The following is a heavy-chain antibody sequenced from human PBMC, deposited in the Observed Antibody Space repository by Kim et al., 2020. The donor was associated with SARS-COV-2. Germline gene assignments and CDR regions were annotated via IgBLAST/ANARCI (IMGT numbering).Heavy chain of an antibody. CDR2: IKQHGSEK. CDR3: ARNNAMDV. Sequence: GGSLRLSCAASGFSFSNHWMTWVRQAPGRGPEWVANIKQHGSEKYYVGSVRGRFTISRDDAKNSLYLQMNSLRAEDTAIYYCARNNAMDVWGQGTTVTVYS. CDR1: GFSFSNHW. V-gene: IGHV3-7*03. J-gene: IGHJ6*02.